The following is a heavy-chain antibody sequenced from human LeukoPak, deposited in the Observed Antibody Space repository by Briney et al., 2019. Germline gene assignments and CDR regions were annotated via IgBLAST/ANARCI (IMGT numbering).Heavy chain of an antibody. CDR1: GFTFSSYA. V-gene: IGHV3-23*01. CDR2: ISGSGGST. D-gene: IGHD2-2*01. CDR3: ASHSPVVPAATAAFDI. Sequence: PGGSLRLSCAASGFTFSSYAMSWVRQAPGKGLEWVSVISGSGGSTYYADSVKGRFTISRDNSKNTLYLQMNSLRAEDTAVYYCASHSPVVPAATAAFDIWGQGTMVTVSS. J-gene: IGHJ3*02.